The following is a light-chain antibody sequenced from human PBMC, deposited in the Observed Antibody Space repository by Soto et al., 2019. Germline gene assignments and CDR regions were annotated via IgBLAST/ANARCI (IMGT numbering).Light chain of an antibody. CDR2: AAS. J-gene: IGKJ1*01. CDR1: QSIRSY. Sequence: DIQLTQSPSSLSASLGDRVTITCRASQSIRSYLNWYQQKPGNAPKLLIYAASSLQSGVPSRFSGSGSGTDFTLTISSLQPEDFETYYCQQSYSNPRTFGQGTKVDIK. CDR3: QQSYSNPRT. V-gene: IGKV1-39*01.